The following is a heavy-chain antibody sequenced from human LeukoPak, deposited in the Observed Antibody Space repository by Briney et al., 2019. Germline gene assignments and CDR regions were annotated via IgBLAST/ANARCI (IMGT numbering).Heavy chain of an antibody. CDR1: GFTFTSVS. Sequence: GGSLRPSCVTSGFTFTSVSMSWVRQAPGKGLEWVAVISYDGSNKYYADSVRGRFTISRDNPKNTLYLQMSSLRPEDTAVYYCAKDRRGYSGYDGDYFDYWGQGTLVTVSS. CDR2: ISYDGSNK. CDR3: AKDRRGYSGYDGDYFDY. D-gene: IGHD5-12*01. J-gene: IGHJ4*02. V-gene: IGHV3-30*18.